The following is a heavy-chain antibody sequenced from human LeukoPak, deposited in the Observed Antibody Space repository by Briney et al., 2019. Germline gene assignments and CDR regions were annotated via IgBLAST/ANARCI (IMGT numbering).Heavy chain of an antibody. CDR3: ARVARGDYYYYYMDV. Sequence: GGSLRLSCVASGFTFSRYWMHWVRQAPGKGLVWVSRINNDGSSTSYADSVQGRFTISRDNAKNTLYLQMNSLRAEDTALYYCARVARGDYYYYYMDVWGKGTTVTVSS. V-gene: IGHV3-74*01. CDR1: GFTFSRYW. J-gene: IGHJ6*03. CDR2: INNDGSST. D-gene: IGHD3-10*01.